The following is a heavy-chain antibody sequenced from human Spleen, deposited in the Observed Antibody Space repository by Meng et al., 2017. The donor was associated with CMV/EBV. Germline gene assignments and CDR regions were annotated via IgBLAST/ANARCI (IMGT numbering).Heavy chain of an antibody. CDR2: INPNTGGT. D-gene: IGHD2-2*02. CDR3: ARDSYLDCSSTSCYTENLNYYYYGMDV. V-gene: IGHV1-2*02. CDR1: GYTFTGYY. J-gene: IGHJ6*02. Sequence: ASVKVSCKASGYTFTGYYMHWVRQAPGQGLEWMGWINPNTGGTNTAQKFQGRVTMTSDTSITTAHMELRRLRSDDTAVYYCARDSYLDCSSTSCYTENLNYYYYGMDVWGQGTTVTVSS.